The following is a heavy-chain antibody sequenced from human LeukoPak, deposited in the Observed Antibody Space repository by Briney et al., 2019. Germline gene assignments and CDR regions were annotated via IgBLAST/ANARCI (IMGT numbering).Heavy chain of an antibody. CDR1: GFTFSSYG. CDR3: ARDVAGEGSH. D-gene: IGHD3-10*01. J-gene: IGHJ1*01. Sequence: PGGSLRLSCAASGFTFSSYGMHWVRQAPGEGLVWVSRINEHGSITDYADSVEGRFTISRENAKNTLYLQMNSLRVEDTAVYYCARDVAGEGSHWGQGTLVTVS. CDR2: INEHGSIT. V-gene: IGHV3-74*01.